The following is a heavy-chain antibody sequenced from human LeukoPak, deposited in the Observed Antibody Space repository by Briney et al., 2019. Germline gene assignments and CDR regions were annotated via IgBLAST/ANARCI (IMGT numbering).Heavy chain of an antibody. V-gene: IGHV4-4*07. Sequence: KPSETLSLTCTVSGGSISTYYWNWIRQPAGKGLEWIGRIYTTGITNYNPSLKSRVSVSVDTSKNQFSLKLSSVTAADTAVYYCARGKVVAGTPGQNSWDSWGQGTLVTVS. CDR2: IYTTGIT. CDR1: GGSISTYY. CDR3: ARGKVVAGTPGQNSWDS. J-gene: IGHJ4*02. D-gene: IGHD6-19*01.